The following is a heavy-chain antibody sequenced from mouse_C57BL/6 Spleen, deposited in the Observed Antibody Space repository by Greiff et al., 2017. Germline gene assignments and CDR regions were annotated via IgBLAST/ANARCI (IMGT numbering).Heavy chain of an antibody. D-gene: IGHD1-1*01. J-gene: IGHJ4*01. V-gene: IGHV2-2*01. Sequence: VQLVESGPGLVQPSQSLSITCTVSGFSLPSYGVHWVRQSPGKGLEWLGVIWSGGSTDYNAAFISRLSISKDNSKSQVFFKMNSLQADDTAIYYCASHTVVATDYAMDYWGQGTSVTVSS. CDR2: IWSGGST. CDR3: ASHTVVATDYAMDY. CDR1: GFSLPSYG.